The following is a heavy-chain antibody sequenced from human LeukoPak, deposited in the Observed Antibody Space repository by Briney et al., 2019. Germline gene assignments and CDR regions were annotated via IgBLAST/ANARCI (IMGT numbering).Heavy chain of an antibody. CDR3: ATTHEYTRGGYDY. D-gene: IGHD3-16*01. V-gene: IGHV4-39*07. Sequence: PSETLSLTCTVSGGSIPTSTYHWGWIRQSPGKGLEWIGSVDDSGGTYYNPSLRSRVSISLDTSKSQFSLKLNFATDADTAFYYCATTHEYTRGGYDYWGLGALVTVSS. CDR1: GGSIPTSTYH. J-gene: IGHJ4*02. CDR2: VDDSGGT.